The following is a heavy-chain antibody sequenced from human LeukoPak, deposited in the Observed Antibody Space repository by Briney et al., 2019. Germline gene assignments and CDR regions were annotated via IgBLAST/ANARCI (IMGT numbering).Heavy chain of an antibody. Sequence: GGSLRLSCAASGFTFSGYWMHWVRQAPGKGLVWLSRINTDGSGTSYADSVKDRFTISRDNAKNTLFLQMNSLTDEDTAVYYCARLASTPVTRYYYYMDLWGKGTTVTVSS. CDR1: GFTFSGYW. CDR3: ARLASTPVTRYYYYMDL. CDR2: INTDGSGT. V-gene: IGHV3-74*01. D-gene: IGHD5-24*01. J-gene: IGHJ6*03.